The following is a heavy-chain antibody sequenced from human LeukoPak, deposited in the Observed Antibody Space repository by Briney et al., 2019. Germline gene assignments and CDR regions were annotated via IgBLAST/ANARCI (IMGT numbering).Heavy chain of an antibody. V-gene: IGHV3-7*01. CDR1: GFTFTSFW. CDR3: TREGILAGVDY. CDR2: IKQDGSEK. D-gene: IGHD6-13*01. J-gene: IGHJ4*02. Sequence: GGSLRLSCAASGFTFTSFWMSWVRLAPGKGLEWVANIKQDGSEKNYVDSVKGRSTISRDNAKNSMSLQMNSLRAEDTAVYYCTREGILAGVDYWGQGTLVTVSS.